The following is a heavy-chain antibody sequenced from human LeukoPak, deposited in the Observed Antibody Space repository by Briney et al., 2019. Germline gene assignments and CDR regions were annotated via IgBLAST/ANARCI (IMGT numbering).Heavy chain of an antibody. CDR3: AKHREGDRGSTFFQY. D-gene: IGHD2-2*01. CDR2: MSAGGGNT. Sequence: GGSLRLSCAASGLRFSRYAMTWVPQTPGRGLERVARMSAGGGNTLNANSARGWFSISRNNPKNTVSLQMNSLRAENTALYYCAKHREGDRGSTFFQYWGQGTPVTVSS. J-gene: IGHJ1*01. CDR1: GLRFSRYA. V-gene: IGHV3-23*01.